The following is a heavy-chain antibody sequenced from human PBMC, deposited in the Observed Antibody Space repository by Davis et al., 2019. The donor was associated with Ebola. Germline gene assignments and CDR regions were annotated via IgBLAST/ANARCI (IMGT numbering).Heavy chain of an antibody. V-gene: IGHV1-69*04. D-gene: IGHD6-6*01. J-gene: IGHJ4*02. Sequence: SVQVSCKASRGTFSSYAISWVRQAPGQGLEWMGRIIPILGIANYAQKFQGRVTITADKSTSTAYMELSSLRSEDTAVYYCAREIPGSSSDYWGQGTLVTVSS. CDR1: RGTFSSYA. CDR2: IIPILGIA. CDR3: AREIPGSSSDY.